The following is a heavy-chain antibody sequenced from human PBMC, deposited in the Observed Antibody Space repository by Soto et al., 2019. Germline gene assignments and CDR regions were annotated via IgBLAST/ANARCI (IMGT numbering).Heavy chain of an antibody. V-gene: IGHV3-23*01. CDR1: GFTFNTYG. CDR3: ARRARTATTNWGAFDV. CDR2: ISYSADKT. Sequence: EVQLLESGGGLVQPGGSLRLSCAASGFTFNTYGMNWVRQAPGKGLEWVSTISYSADKTHYADSVKGRFTISRDNSRDTLFLQMNSLRADAAAVYYCARRARTATTNWGAFDVWGQGTLVTVSS. J-gene: IGHJ3*01. D-gene: IGHD1-7*01.